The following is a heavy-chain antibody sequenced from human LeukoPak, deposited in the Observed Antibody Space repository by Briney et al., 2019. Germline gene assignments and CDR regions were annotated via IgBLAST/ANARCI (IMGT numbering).Heavy chain of an antibody. CDR1: GFTFSSYA. Sequence: GGSLRLSRAASGFTFSSYAMNWVRQAPGKGLEWVSAISGGGGTTYYADSVKGRFTISRDNSKNTLFLQMNSLRAEDTAVYYCAKESGYYGSGSYHDFDYWGEGALVTVSS. D-gene: IGHD3-10*01. CDR3: AKESGYYGSGSYHDFDY. V-gene: IGHV3-23*01. CDR2: ISGGGGTT. J-gene: IGHJ4*02.